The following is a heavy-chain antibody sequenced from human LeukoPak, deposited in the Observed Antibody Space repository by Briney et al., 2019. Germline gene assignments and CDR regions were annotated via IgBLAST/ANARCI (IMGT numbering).Heavy chain of an antibody. J-gene: IGHJ4*02. CDR1: GFIFSIHW. CDR2: INPEGGST. CDR3: ARDKMDY. V-gene: IGHV3-74*01. Sequence: GGSLRLSCAASGFIFSIHWMHWVRQAPGKGLVWVSRINPEGGSTNYADSVKGRFTISRDNAKKTLYLQMNSLRAEDTAAYYCARDKMDYWGQGILVTVST.